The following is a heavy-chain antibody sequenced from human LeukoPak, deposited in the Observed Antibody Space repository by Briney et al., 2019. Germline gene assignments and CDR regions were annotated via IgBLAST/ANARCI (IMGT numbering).Heavy chain of an antibody. CDR1: GGSISSYY. D-gene: IGHD3-22*01. CDR2: IYYSGST. J-gene: IGHJ3*02. V-gene: IGHV4-59*01. CDR3: ARVGYYYDSSGYYLDAFDI. Sequence: SETLSLTCTVSGGSISSYYWSWIRQPPGKGLGWIGYIYYSGSTNYNPSLKSRVTISVDTSKNQFSLKLSSVTAADTAVYYCARVGYYYDSSGYYLDAFDIWGQGTMVTVSS.